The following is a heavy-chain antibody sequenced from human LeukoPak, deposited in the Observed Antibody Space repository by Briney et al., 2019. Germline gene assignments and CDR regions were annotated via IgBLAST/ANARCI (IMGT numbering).Heavy chain of an antibody. D-gene: IGHD4-23*01. J-gene: IGHJ3*02. CDR1: GGSISSYY. Sequence: SETLSLTCTVSGGSISSYYWGWIRQPPGKGLEWIGSIYYSGSTYYNPSLKSRVTISVDTSKNQFSLKLSSVTAADTAVYYCASGVVTYAFDIWGQGTMVTVSS. CDR3: ASGVVTYAFDI. CDR2: IYYSGST. V-gene: IGHV4-39*01.